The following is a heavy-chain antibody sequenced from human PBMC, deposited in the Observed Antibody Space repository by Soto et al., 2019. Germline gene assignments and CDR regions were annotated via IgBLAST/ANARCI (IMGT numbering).Heavy chain of an antibody. CDR3: ATDSWYFDL. Sequence: GGSLRLSCEASGFIFTNFWMHWVRQVPGKGLEWVSRIDTSGSSTSYADSVKGRFTISRDNAKNTVSLQMNSLRAEDTGVYYCATDSWYFDLWSQGSLVTVSS. J-gene: IGHJ4*02. CDR2: IDTSGSST. CDR1: GFIFTNFW. D-gene: IGHD6-13*01. V-gene: IGHV3-74*01.